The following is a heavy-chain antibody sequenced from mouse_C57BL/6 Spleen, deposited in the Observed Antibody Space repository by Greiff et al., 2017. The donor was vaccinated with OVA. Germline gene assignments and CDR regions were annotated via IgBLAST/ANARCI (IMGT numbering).Heavy chain of an antibody. CDR1: GFNIKDDY. J-gene: IGHJ4*01. CDR2: IDPENGDT. Sequence: VQLQQSGAELVRPGASVKLSCTASGFNIKDDYMHWVKQRPEQGLEWIGWIDPENGDTEYASKFQGMATITADTSSNTAYLQLSSLTSEDTAVYYCTTKRDYAMDYWGQGTSVTVSS. V-gene: IGHV14-4*01. CDR3: TTKRDYAMDY.